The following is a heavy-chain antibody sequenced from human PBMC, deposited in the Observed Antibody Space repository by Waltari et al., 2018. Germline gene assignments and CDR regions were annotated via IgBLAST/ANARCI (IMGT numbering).Heavy chain of an antibody. CDR2: IYGVDST. D-gene: IGHD3-16*01. CDR1: GFSVSNSY. J-gene: IGHJ3*02. Sequence: EVQLVESGGGLIQPGGSLRLSCAASGFSVSNSYVSWVRQAPGMGLRWTSFIYGVDSTLYVDSVKGRFTVSRDNSKNTVHLQMNSVRVDDTAVYYCATFSNWVHDTFDIWGQGTLVSVSS. CDR3: ATFSNWVHDTFDI. V-gene: IGHV3-53*01.